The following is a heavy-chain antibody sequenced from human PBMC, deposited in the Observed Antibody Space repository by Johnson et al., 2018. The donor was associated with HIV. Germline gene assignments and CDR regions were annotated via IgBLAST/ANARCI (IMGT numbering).Heavy chain of an antibody. V-gene: IGHV3-7*01. CDR3: AKARSLLDYGGFDAFDI. Sequence: VQLVESGGGLVQPGGSLRLSCAASGFSVSSKYMSWVRQAPGKGLEWVANIKQDGSERYYADSVKGRFTISRDNSKNTLSLHMISLRAEDTAMYYCAKARSLLDYGGFDAFDIWGQGTLVIVSS. D-gene: IGHD4-23*01. CDR1: GFSVSSKY. J-gene: IGHJ3*02. CDR2: IKQDGSER.